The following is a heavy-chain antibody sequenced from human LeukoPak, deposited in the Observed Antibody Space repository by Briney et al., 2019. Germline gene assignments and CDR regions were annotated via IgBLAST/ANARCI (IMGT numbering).Heavy chain of an antibody. Sequence: SETLSLTCTVSGGSISSYYWSWIRQPAGKGLEWIGRIHTSGSTNYNPSLKSRVTMSVDTSKNQFSLKLSSVTAADTAVYYCARDRGIAAAGPDDAFDIWGQGTMVTVSS. CDR2: IHTSGST. CDR3: ARDRGIAAAGPDDAFDI. CDR1: GGSISSYY. J-gene: IGHJ3*02. D-gene: IGHD6-13*01. V-gene: IGHV4-4*07.